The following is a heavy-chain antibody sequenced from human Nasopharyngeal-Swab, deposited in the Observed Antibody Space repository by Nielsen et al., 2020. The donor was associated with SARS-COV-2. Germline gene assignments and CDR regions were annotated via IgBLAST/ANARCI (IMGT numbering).Heavy chain of an antibody. J-gene: IGHJ3*02. Sequence: GGSLRLSCAASGFTCSSYGMHWVRQAPGKGLEWVAVISYDGSNKYYADSVKGRFTISRDNSKNTLYLQMNSLRAEDTAVYYCAKGSYYYDSYGAFDIWGQGTMVTVSS. D-gene: IGHD3-22*01. V-gene: IGHV3-30*18. CDR3: AKGSYYYDSYGAFDI. CDR2: ISYDGSNK. CDR1: GFTCSSYG.